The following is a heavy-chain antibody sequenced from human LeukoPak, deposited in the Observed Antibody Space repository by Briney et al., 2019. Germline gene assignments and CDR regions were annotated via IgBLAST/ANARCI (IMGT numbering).Heavy chain of an antibody. CDR3: ARDRAAPAHMGTDY. Sequence: GGSLRLSCAASGFTVSSNYMSWVRQAPGKGLEWVSVIYSGGRTYYADSVKGRFTISRDNSKNRLYLQMNGLRAEDTAVYYCARDRAAPAHMGTDYWGQGTLVTVSS. CDR2: IYSGGRT. V-gene: IGHV3-66*01. J-gene: IGHJ4*02. CDR1: GFTVSSNY. D-gene: IGHD2-2*01.